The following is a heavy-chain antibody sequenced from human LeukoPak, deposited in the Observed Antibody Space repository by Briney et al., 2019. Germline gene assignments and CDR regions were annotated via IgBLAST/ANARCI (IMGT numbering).Heavy chain of an antibody. CDR2: ISGDGGST. CDR1: GFTFDDYA. D-gene: IGHD5-24*01. V-gene: IGHV3-43*02. J-gene: IGHJ4*02. CDR3: AKEMATIEGFDY. Sequence: GGSLRLSCAASGFTFDDYAMHWVRQAPGKGLEWVSLISGDGGSTYYADSEKGRFTISRDNSKNSLYLQMNSLRTEDTALYYCAKEMATIEGFDYWGQGTLVTVSS.